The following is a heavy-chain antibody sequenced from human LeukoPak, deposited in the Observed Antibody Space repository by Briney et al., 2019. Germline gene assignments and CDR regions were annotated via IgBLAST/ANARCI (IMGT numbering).Heavy chain of an antibody. CDR3: ARDSPTTDAFDI. CDR2: IYYSGTT. J-gene: IGHJ3*02. CDR1: GGSISSYY. V-gene: IGHV4-59*12. D-gene: IGHD1-1*01. Sequence: KPSETLSLTCTVSGGSISSYYWSWIRQPPGKGLEWIGYIYYSGTTNYNPSLKSRVTISVDTSKNQFYLKLNSVTAADTAVYYCARDSPTTDAFDIWGQGTMVTVSS.